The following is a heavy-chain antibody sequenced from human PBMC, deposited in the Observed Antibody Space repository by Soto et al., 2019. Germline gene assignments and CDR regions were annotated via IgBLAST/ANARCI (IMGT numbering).Heavy chain of an antibody. CDR1: GLSLRASGVG. J-gene: IGHJ4*02. D-gene: IGHD3-10*01. CDR2: IYWDDVK. V-gene: IGHV2-5*02. Sequence: QITLKESGPTLVKPRQTLTLTCTFSGLSLRASGVGVAWVRQPRGKALQWLALIYWDDVKRYSPSLRSRLTIPDDTSRNNVLLTMTNMDPVDTATYYCAQRIIGKDGSGSCFDSWGQGTLVTVSS. CDR3: AQRIIGKDGSGSCFDS.